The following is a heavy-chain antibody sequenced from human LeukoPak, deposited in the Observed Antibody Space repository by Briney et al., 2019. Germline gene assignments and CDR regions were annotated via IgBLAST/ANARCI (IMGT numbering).Heavy chain of an antibody. J-gene: IGHJ4*02. D-gene: IGHD1-1*01. CDR3: ARQTGTGDEH. CDR2: ISSGSTI. CDR1: GFTFSSYS. V-gene: IGHV3-48*04. Sequence: PGGSLRLSCAASGFTFSSYSMNWVRQAPGKGLEWVSYISSGSTIYYADSVKGRFTISRDNAKNSLYLQMNSLRAEDTAVYYCARQTGTGDEHWGQGTLVTVSS.